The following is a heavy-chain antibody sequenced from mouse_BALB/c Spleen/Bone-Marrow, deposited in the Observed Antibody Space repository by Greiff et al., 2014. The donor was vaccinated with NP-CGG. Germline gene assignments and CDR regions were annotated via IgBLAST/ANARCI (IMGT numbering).Heavy chain of an antibody. J-gene: IGHJ3*01. CDR2: IPPGSGTT. V-gene: IGHV1S41*01. CDR1: GYTFTSYW. D-gene: IGHD1-1*01. Sequence: DLVKPGASVKLCCKASGYTFTSYWINWIKQRPGQGLEWIGRIPPGSGTTYYNEMFKGKATPTVDTSSTTAYIQLSSLSSEDSAVYFCARGSYYYGSSSPWFAYWGQGTLVTVSA. CDR3: ARGSYYYGSSSPWFAY.